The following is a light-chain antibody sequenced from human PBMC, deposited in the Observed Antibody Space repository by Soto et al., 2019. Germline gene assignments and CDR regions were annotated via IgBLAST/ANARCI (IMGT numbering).Light chain of an antibody. CDR3: QQYNNWPPST. CDR1: QSVSSY. Sequence: EIVLTQSPATLSLSPGERATLSCRASQSVSSYLAWYQQKPGQAPRILIYDASNRATGIPARFSGSGSGTDFTLTISSLEPEDFAVYYCQQYNNWPPSTFGQGTRLEIK. V-gene: IGKV3-11*01. CDR2: DAS. J-gene: IGKJ5*01.